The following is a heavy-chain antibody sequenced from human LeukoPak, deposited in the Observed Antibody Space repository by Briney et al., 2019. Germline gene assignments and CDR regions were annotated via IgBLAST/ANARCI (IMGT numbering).Heavy chain of an antibody. CDR2: ITNNGGTT. CDR3: VKTTVNFYYDN. Sequence: GGSLRLSCSASGFTFSSYAMHWVRQAPGKGLDYVSAITNNGGTTFYRDSVKGRFTISRDNSKNTLHLQMSSLTTDDTAVYYCVKTTVNFYYDNWGQGTLVTVSS. J-gene: IGHJ4*02. CDR1: GFTFSSYA. D-gene: IGHD4-11*01. V-gene: IGHV3-64D*09.